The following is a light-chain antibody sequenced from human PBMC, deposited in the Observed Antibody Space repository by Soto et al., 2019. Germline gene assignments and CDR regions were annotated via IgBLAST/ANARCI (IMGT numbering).Light chain of an antibody. CDR3: QQYGRSPPWT. V-gene: IGKV3-20*01. Sequence: EIVLTQSPGTLSLSPGERATLSCRASQSVSSSFLAWYQQKPGQAPRLLIYGASSRATGISDRFSGSGSGTDFTLPIIRREPEDFAVYYCQQYGRSPPWTFGQGTKVEIK. CDR1: QSVSSSF. J-gene: IGKJ1*01. CDR2: GAS.